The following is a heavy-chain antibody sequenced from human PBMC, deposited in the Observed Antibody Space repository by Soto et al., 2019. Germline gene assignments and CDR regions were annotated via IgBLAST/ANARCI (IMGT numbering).Heavy chain of an antibody. J-gene: IGHJ6*02. Sequence: ASVKVFCKASGYTFTSYGISWVRQAPGQGLEWMGWISACNGNTNYAQKLQGRVTMTTDTSTSTAYMELRSLRSDDTAVYYCATVRGVIDYYYGMDVWGQGTTVTVSS. D-gene: IGHD3-10*01. CDR2: ISACNGNT. V-gene: IGHV1-18*01. CDR1: GYTFTSYG. CDR3: ATVRGVIDYYYGMDV.